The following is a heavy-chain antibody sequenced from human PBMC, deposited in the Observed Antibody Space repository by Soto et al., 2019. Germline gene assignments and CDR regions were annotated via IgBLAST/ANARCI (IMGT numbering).Heavy chain of an antibody. CDR2: INAGNGNT. CDR3: ARSIVVVTSFDY. J-gene: IGHJ4*02. V-gene: IGHV1-3*01. D-gene: IGHD3-22*01. Sequence: GASVKVSCKASGYTFTSYAMHWVRQAPGQRLEWMGWINAGNGNTKYSQKFHGRVTITSDTSASTAYMELSSLRFEDTAVYYCARSIVVVTSFDYWGQGTLVTVSS. CDR1: GYTFTSYA.